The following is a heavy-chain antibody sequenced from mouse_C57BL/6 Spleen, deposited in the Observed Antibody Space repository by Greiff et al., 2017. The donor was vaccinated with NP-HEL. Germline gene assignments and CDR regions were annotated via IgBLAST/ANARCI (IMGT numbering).Heavy chain of an antibody. V-gene: IGHV1-64*01. D-gene: IGHD1-1*01. CDR3: ARSGYGSSYWYFDV. Sequence: QVQLKQPGAELVKPGASVKLSCKASGYTFTSYWMHWVKQRPGQGLEWIGMIHPTSGSTNYNEKFKSKATLTVDKSSSTAYMQLSSLTSEDSAVYYCARSGYGSSYWYFDVWGTGTTVTVSS. CDR2: IHPTSGST. CDR1: GYTFTSYW. J-gene: IGHJ1*03.